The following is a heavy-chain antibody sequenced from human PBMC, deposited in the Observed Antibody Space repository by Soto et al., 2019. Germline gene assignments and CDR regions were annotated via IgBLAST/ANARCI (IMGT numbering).Heavy chain of an antibody. V-gene: IGHV1-46*03. J-gene: IGHJ6*03. Sequence: GASVKVSCKASGGTFSSYTISWVRQAPGQGLEWMGIINPSGGSTSYAQKFQGRVTMTRDTSTSTVYMELSSLRSEDTAVYYCARALERPWDGYYYYYMDVWGKGTTVTVSS. CDR3: ARALERPWDGYYYYYMDV. D-gene: IGHD1-1*01. CDR1: GGTFSSYT. CDR2: INPSGGST.